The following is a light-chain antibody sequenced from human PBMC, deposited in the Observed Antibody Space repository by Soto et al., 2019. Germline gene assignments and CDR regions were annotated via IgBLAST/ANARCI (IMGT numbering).Light chain of an antibody. V-gene: IGKV3-20*01. Sequence: EIVLTQSPGTLSLSPGERATLSCRASQSVSSSYLAWYQQKPGRAPRLLIYGASSRATGIPDRFSGSGSGTDFTLTISSLEPEDFAVYYCQQYGSSPPSWTFGQGTKVEIK. CDR2: GAS. CDR3: QQYGSSPPSWT. CDR1: QSVSSSY. J-gene: IGKJ1*01.